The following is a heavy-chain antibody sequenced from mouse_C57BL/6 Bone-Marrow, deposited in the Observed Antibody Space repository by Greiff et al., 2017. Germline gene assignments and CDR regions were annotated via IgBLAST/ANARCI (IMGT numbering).Heavy chain of an antibody. CDR2: ISSGGSYT. V-gene: IGHV5-6*01. D-gene: IGHD2-3*01. Sequence: EVQGVESGGDLVKPGGSLKLSCAASGFTFSSYGMSWVRPTPDKRLEWVATISSGGSYTYYPDSVKGRFTISRDNAKNTLYLQMSSLKSEDTAMYYCARRFYDGYYDYFDYWGQGTTLTVSS. CDR3: ARRFYDGYYDYFDY. CDR1: GFTFSSYG. J-gene: IGHJ2*01.